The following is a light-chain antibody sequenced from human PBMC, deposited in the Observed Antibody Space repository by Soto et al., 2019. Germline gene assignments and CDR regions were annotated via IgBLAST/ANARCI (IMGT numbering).Light chain of an antibody. V-gene: IGLV8-61*01. CDR3: VLYMGSGSWV. Sequence: QTVVTQEPSFSVSPGGTVTLTCGLSSGSVSTSYYPSWYQQTPGQAPRTLIYSTNTRSSGVPDRFSGSILGNKAALTITGAQADDESDYYCVLYMGSGSWVFGGGPKLTVL. CDR1: SGSVSTSYY. CDR2: STN. J-gene: IGLJ3*02.